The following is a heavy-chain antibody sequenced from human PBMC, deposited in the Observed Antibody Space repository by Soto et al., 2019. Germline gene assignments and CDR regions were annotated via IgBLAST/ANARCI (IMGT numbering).Heavy chain of an antibody. V-gene: IGHV1-18*01. Sequence: ASVKVSCKASGYTFTSYGISWVRQAPGQGLEWMGWISAYNGNTNYAQKLQGRVTMTTDTSTSTAYMELRRLRSDDTAVYYCARVRQELTKLRWSDPWGQGTLVTVSS. J-gene: IGHJ5*02. D-gene: IGHD1-7*01. CDR1: GYTFTSYG. CDR2: ISAYNGNT. CDR3: ARVRQELTKLRWSDP.